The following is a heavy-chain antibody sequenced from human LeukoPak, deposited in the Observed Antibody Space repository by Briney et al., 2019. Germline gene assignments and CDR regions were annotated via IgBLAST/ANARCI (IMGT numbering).Heavy chain of an antibody. CDR2: ISAYNGNT. D-gene: IGHD1-1*01. V-gene: IGHV1-18*01. CDR3: ARDWDSRNDYFDP. CDR1: GYTFTSYG. Sequence: ASVKVSCKASGYTFTSYGISWVRQAPGQGLEWMGWISAYNGNTNYARKLQGRVTMTTDTSTSTAYMELTSLRSDDTAVYYCARDWDSRNDYFDPWGQGTLVTVSS. J-gene: IGHJ4*02.